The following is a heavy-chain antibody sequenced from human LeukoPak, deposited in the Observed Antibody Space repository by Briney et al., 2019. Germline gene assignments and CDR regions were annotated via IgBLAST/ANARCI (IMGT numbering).Heavy chain of an antibody. V-gene: IGHV4-39*01. CDR1: GGSISSSNYY. Sequence: SETLSLTCTVSGGSISSSNYYWGWIRQPPGKELEGIGTIYYRGSTYYNPSLKSRVTISVDTSKNQFSLKLSSVTAAGTAVYYCTRLGRRGYYFDYWGQGTLVTVSS. D-gene: IGHD3-10*01. CDR3: TRLGRRGYYFDY. J-gene: IGHJ4*02. CDR2: IYYRGST.